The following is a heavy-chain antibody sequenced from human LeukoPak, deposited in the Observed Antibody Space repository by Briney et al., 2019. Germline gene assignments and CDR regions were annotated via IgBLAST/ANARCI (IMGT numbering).Heavy chain of an antibody. CDR3: ARDRLWFGDPYYYGMGV. CDR2: ISAYNGNT. D-gene: IGHD3-10*01. V-gene: IGHV1-18*01. Sequence: ASVKVSFKASGYTFTSYGISWVRQAPGQGLEWMGWISAYNGNTNYTQKLQGRVTMTTDTSTSTAYMELRSLRSDDTAVYYCARDRLWFGDPYYYGMGVWGQGTTVTVSS. J-gene: IGHJ6*02. CDR1: GYTFTSYG.